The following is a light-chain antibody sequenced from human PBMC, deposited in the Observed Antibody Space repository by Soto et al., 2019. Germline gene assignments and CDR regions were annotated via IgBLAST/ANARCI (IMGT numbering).Light chain of an antibody. Sequence: DIAMTHTPLSPSVTPGQPASISCKSSQSLLQSDGKTYLFWYMQQPGQPPQILSYEVSNQFSREPDRYSGSGTETDFTLKISRVEAEDDGVYYCMQSLLLPPSFTFGQGTKLEIK. CDR1: QSLLQSDGKTY. CDR3: MQSLLLPPSFT. J-gene: IGKJ2*01. CDR2: EVS. V-gene: IGKV2D-29*01.